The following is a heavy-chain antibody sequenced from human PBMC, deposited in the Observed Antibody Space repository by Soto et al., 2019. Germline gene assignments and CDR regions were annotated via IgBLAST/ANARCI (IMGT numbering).Heavy chain of an antibody. Sequence: GGALRISCAASGFTFSSYWMHWVRQAPGKGLVWVSRINSDGSSTSYADSVKGRFTISRDNAKNTLYLQMNSLRAEDTAVYYCARVQSRITILGVVPYGMDVWGQGTTVTVSS. CDR3: ARVQSRITILGVVPYGMDV. V-gene: IGHV3-74*01. CDR2: INSDGSST. D-gene: IGHD3-3*01. CDR1: GFTFSSYW. J-gene: IGHJ6*02.